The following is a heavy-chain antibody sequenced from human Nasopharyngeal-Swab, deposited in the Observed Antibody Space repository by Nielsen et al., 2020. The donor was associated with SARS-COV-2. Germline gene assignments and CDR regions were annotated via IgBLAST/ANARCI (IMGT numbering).Heavy chain of an antibody. J-gene: IGHJ6*03. Sequence: SETLSLTCAVYGGSFSGHQWSWVRQPPGKGLEWIGEVSHGGGANYNPSLRSRVTISVATSKTQFSLKLSSVTAADTAVYYCARGGAGVVPPPVLGLGPYYYFYYMDVWGKGTTVTVSS. CDR3: ARGGAGVVPPPVLGLGPYYYFYYMDV. D-gene: IGHD2-2*01. CDR2: VSHGGGA. V-gene: IGHV4-34*01. CDR1: GGSFSGHQ.